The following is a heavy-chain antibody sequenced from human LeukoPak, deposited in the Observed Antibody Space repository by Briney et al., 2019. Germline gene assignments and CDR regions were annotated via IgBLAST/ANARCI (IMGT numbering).Heavy chain of an antibody. J-gene: IGHJ4*02. D-gene: IGHD1-1*01. V-gene: IGHV3-23*01. Sequence: PGGSLRLSCAASGFTFSIYAMNWVRQAPGEGPEWVSSISGSGGEVRYADSVKGRFTISRDNSQNTFYLRMNSLRVEDTAIYYRSKDLTTRSIGYFDYWGQGTLVTVSS. CDR1: GFTFSIYA. CDR2: ISGSGGEV. CDR3: SKDLTTRSIGYFDY.